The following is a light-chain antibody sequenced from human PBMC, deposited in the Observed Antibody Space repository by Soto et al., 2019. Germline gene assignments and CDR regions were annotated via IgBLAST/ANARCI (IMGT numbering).Light chain of an antibody. CDR2: AVS. Sequence: DIQMTQSPSSLSASVGDSVTITCRSSQSVGRYLNWYQQKPGRAPSLLISAVSSLQPGVPSRFHGSGSGTDFTLTISSLQFEDFATYFCQQTCSDVVTFGQGTKLEIK. V-gene: IGKV1-39*01. CDR1: QSVGRY. CDR3: QQTCSDVVT. J-gene: IGKJ2*01.